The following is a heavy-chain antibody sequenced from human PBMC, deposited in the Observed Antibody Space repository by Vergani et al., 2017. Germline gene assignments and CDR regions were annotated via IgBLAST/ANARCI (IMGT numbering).Heavy chain of an antibody. CDR1: GFTFSSYW. Sequence: EVQLVESGGGLVQPGGSLRLSCAASGFTFSSYWMHWVRQAPGKGLVWVSRINSDGSSTSYADSVKGRFTISRENAKNTLYLQMNSLRAEDTAVYYCARDSEYYYDSSGYYPQVHYYYYGMDVWGEGTTVTVSS. CDR3: ARDSEYYYDSSGYYPQVHYYYYGMDV. V-gene: IGHV3-74*01. CDR2: INSDGSST. J-gene: IGHJ6*04. D-gene: IGHD3-22*01.